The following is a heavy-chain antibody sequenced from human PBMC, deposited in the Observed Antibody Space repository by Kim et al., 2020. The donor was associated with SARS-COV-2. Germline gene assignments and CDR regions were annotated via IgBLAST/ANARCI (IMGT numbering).Heavy chain of an antibody. CDR1: GFTFSSYA. Sequence: GGSLRLSCAASGFTFSSYAMTWVRQAPGKGLEWVSSISASAYYADSVQGRFTISRDNSKNTLYLQMNSLRGEDTAVYYCASRWVYFDYWGQGTLVTVSS. CDR2: ISASA. J-gene: IGHJ4*02. V-gene: IGHV3-23*01. CDR3: ASRWVYFDY.